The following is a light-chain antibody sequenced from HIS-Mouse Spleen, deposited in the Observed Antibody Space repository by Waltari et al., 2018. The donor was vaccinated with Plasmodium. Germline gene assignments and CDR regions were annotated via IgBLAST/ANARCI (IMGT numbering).Light chain of an antibody. Sequence: DIQLTQSPSFLSASVGDRVTITCRSSQGIRSYLAWYQQKPGKAPKLLSYAASTLQSGVPSRFSGSGSGTEFTLTISSLQPEDFATYYCQQLNSYPYTFGQGTKLEIK. CDR2: AAS. CDR1: QGIRSY. J-gene: IGKJ2*01. V-gene: IGKV1-9*01. CDR3: QQLNSYPYT.